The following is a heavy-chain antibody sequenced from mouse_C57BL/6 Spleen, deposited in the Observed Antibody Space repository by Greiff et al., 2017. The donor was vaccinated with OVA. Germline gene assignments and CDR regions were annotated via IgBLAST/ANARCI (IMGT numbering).Heavy chain of an antibody. J-gene: IGHJ4*01. CDR1: GYTFTSYW. D-gene: IGHD1-1*01. CDR2: IYPGSGST. CDR3: ARADYGSSYAMDD. Sequence: VQLHQPGAELVKPGASVKMSCKASGYTFTSYWITWVKQRPGQGLEWIGDIYPGSGSTNYNEKLQSKATLTVDTSSSTAYRQLSSLTSEDSAVYYCARADYGSSYAMDDWGQGTSVTVSS. V-gene: IGHV1-55*01.